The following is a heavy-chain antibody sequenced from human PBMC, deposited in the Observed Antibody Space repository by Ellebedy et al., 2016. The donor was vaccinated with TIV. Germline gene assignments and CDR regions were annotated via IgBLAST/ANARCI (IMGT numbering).Heavy chain of an antibody. V-gene: IGHV6-1*01. CDR1: GDSVSGNTGP. Sequence: SQTLSLTCAISGDSVSGNTGPWDWLRQSPSRGLEWLGRTYYRSKWSNDYATSVQGRITINPGISKNQFSLQLNSVTPEDTAVYYCARERMGHFDYWGPGILVTVSS. J-gene: IGHJ4*02. CDR3: ARERMGHFDY. CDR2: TYYRSKWSN. D-gene: IGHD2-15*01.